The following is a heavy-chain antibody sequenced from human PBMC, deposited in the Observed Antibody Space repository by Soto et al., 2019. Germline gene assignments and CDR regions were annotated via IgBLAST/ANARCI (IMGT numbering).Heavy chain of an antibody. D-gene: IGHD2-2*03. Sequence: PXETLSLTCNVAGDSMKTHSLSWIRQAPGKGLEWIGYIYYSGSTLYNPSLKRRVTISADTAKNQFSLRLTSLTAADTAVYYCASGWMAAFDNWGQGTLVTVSS. CDR1: GDSMKTHS. CDR3: ASGWMAAFDN. V-gene: IGHV4-59*11. CDR2: IYYSGST. J-gene: IGHJ4*02.